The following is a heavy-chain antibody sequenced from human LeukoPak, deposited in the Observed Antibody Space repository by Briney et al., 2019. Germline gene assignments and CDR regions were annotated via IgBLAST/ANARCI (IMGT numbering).Heavy chain of an antibody. D-gene: IGHD3-16*01. CDR3: AKEPGEGGSAFDY. Sequence: GGSLRLSCAASGFTFSDYYMSWIRQAPGKGLEWVAVISYDGSNKYYADSVKGRFTTSRDNSKNTLYLQMNSLRAEDTAVYYCAKEPGEGGSAFDYWGQGTLVPVYS. J-gene: IGHJ4*02. CDR2: ISYDGSNK. V-gene: IGHV3-30*18. CDR1: GFTFSDYY.